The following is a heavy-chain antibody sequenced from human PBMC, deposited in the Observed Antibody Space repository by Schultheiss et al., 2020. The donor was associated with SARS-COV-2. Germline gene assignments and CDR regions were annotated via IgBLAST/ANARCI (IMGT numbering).Heavy chain of an antibody. V-gene: IGHV4-34*01. CDR1: GGSFSGYY. Sequence: SETLSLTCAVYGGSFSGYYWSWIRQPPGKGLEWIGSIYYSGSTYYNPSLKSRVTISVDTSKNQFSLKLSSVTAADTAVYYCARRPRYYYDSSGPQGYYYYYYGMDVWGQGTTVTVS. CDR2: IYYSGST. D-gene: IGHD3-22*01. CDR3: ARRPRYYYDSSGPQGYYYYYYGMDV. J-gene: IGHJ6*02.